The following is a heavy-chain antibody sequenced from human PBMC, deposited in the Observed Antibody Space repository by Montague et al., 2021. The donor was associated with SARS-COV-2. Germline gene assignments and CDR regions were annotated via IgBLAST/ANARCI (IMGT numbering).Heavy chain of an antibody. J-gene: IGHJ6*03. V-gene: IGHV4-34*01. CDR1: GGSFSGYY. D-gene: IGHD2-2*01. CDR2: INHSGST. Sequence: SETLSLTCAVYGGSFSGYYWSWIRQPPGKGLEWTGEINHSGSTNXXPSLKSRVTISVDTSKNQFSLKLSSVTAADTAVYYCARARQDVVVPALGIGAYYYYYYMDVWGKGTTVTVSS. CDR3: ARARQDVVVPALGIGAYYYYYYMDV.